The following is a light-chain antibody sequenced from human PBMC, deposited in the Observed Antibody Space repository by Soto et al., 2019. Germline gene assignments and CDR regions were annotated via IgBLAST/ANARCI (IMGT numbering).Light chain of an antibody. CDR3: QQYDHPPYT. V-gene: IGKV1-12*01. Sequence: DIPMTQSPSSVSASVGDRVTITCRASQGIGTWLGWYQQKPGKAPNLLIYGASSLQSGVPSRFSASGSGTDFTLTITSLQPEDFATYYCQQYDHPPYTFGQGTKLEIK. CDR1: QGIGTW. J-gene: IGKJ2*01. CDR2: GAS.